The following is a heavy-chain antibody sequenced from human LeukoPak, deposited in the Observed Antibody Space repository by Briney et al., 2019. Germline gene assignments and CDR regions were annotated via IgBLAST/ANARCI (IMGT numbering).Heavy chain of an antibody. D-gene: IGHD2-15*01. Sequence: GGSLRLSCSTSGFTFSSSGMHWVRQAPGKGLEWVAIISYDGSNKYYGDSVKGRFTISRDNSKNTLYLQMNSLGAEDTAVYYCAKVVVRRWSQDAFDIFGQGTMVTASS. V-gene: IGHV3-30*18. CDR3: AKVVVRRWSQDAFDI. CDR2: ISYDGSNK. CDR1: GFTFSSSG. J-gene: IGHJ3*02.